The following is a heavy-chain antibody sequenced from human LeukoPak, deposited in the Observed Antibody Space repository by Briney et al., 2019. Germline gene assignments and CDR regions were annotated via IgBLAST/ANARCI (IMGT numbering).Heavy chain of an antibody. J-gene: IGHJ4*02. V-gene: IGHV3-33*01. D-gene: IGHD6-13*01. CDR3: ARGSTAAGTRKHFDY. CDR1: GFTFSSYG. Sequence: GGSLRLSCAASGFTFSSYGMHWVRQAPGKGLEWVAVIWYDGSNKYYADSVKGRFTISRDNSKNTLYLQMNSLRVEDTAVYYCARGSTAAGTRKHFDYWGQGTLVTVSS. CDR2: IWYDGSNK.